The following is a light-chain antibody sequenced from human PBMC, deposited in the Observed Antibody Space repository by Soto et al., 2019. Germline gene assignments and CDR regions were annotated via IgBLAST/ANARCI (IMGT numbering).Light chain of an antibody. J-gene: IGLJ3*02. CDR2: EVR. CDR1: MRDVGAYNL. Sequence: QSALTQPASVSGSAGQSITISCSGTMRDVGAYNLVSWYQQHPGTAPKLIIYEVRNRPSGISSRFSGSRSGNTASLTISGHHSEDEGDYYCSADTASSTLVFGAGTKLTVL. V-gene: IGLV2-14*01. CDR3: SADTASSTLV.